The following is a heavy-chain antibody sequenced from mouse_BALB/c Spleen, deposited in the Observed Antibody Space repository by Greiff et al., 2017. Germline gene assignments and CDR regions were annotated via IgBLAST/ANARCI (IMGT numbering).Heavy chain of an antibody. V-gene: IGHV5-9-4*01. Sequence: VQLKESGGGLVKPGGSLKLSCAASGFTFSSYAMSWVRQSPEKRLEWVAEISSGGSYTYYPDTVTGRFTISRDNAKNTLYLEMSSLRSEDTAMYYCARSDGNYYAMDYWGQGTSVTVSS. J-gene: IGHJ4*01. CDR2: ISSGGSYT. CDR3: ARSDGNYYAMDY. CDR1: GFTFSSYA. D-gene: IGHD2-1*01.